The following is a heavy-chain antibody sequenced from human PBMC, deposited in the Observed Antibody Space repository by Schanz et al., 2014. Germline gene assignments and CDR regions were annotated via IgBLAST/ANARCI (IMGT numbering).Heavy chain of an antibody. CDR2: ISHDGSNK. J-gene: IGHJ5*02. Sequence: VQVVESGGGLVQPGGSLRLSCVASGFNVSKSYVSWVRQAPGKGLQWVALISHDGSNKNSADSVKGRFTISRDNSKNTLYLQMNSLRGDDTAIYYCVKGGTNTLDAWGQGTLVTVSS. V-gene: IGHV3-30*18. CDR1: GFNVSKSY. CDR3: VKGGTNTLDA.